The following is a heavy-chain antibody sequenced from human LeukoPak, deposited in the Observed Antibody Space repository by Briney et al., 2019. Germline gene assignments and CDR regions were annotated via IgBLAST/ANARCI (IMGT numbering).Heavy chain of an antibody. CDR3: ARKSTVASYYQD. D-gene: IGHD1-26*01. V-gene: IGHV4-28*01. Sequence: SETLSLTCAVSGYSISSNNWWGWIRQPPGKGLEWIGNIYYSGGTYYNPSLKSRVTMSVDTSKNQFSLKLSSVTAVDTAVYYCARKSTVASYYQDWGQGALVTVSS. CDR1: GYSISSNNW. CDR2: IYYSGGT. J-gene: IGHJ4*02.